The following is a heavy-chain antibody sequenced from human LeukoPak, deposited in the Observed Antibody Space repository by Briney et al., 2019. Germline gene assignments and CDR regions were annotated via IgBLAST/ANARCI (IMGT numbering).Heavy chain of an antibody. J-gene: IGHJ4*02. CDR1: GGSISSSSYY. CDR3: ARRDQLLFFDY. V-gene: IGHV4-39*07. Sequence: PSETLSLTCTVSGGSISSSSYYWGWIRQPPGKGLEWIGSIYYSGSTYYNPSLKSRVTISVDTSKNQFSLKLSSVTAADTAVYYCARRDQLLFFDYWGQGTLVTVSS. D-gene: IGHD2-2*01. CDR2: IYYSGST.